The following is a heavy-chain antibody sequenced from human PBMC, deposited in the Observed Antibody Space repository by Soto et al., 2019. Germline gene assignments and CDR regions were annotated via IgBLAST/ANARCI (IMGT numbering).Heavy chain of an antibody. J-gene: IGHJ4*02. CDR2: ISWNSGNI. Sequence: EVQLMESGGGLVQPGRSLRLSCAASGFTFDNYAMHWVRQVPGKGLEWVSGISWNSGNIGYADSVKGRFTISRDNAQNSLYLQMNSLRSEDTAFYYCAKDHMAWAGLFDSWGQGNLVTVSS. CDR1: GFTFDNYA. CDR3: AKDHMAWAGLFDS. D-gene: IGHD6-19*01. V-gene: IGHV3-9*01.